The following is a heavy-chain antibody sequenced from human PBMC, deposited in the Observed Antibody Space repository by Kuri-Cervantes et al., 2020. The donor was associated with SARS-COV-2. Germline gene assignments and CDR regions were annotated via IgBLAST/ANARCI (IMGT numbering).Heavy chain of an antibody. V-gene: IGHV3-30-3*01. Sequence: GGSLRLSCAASGFTFSSYAMHWVRQAPGKGLEWVAVISYDGSNKYYADSVKGRFTISRDNSKNTLYLQMNSLRAEDTAVYYCARYYGDAFDIWGQGTMVTVSS. J-gene: IGHJ3*02. CDR3: ARYYGDAFDI. D-gene: IGHD3-3*01. CDR2: ISYDGSNK. CDR1: GFTFSSYA.